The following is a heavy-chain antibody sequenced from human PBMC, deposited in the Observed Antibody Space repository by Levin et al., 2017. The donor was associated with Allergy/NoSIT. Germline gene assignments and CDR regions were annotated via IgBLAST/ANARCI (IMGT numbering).Heavy chain of an antibody. CDR1: GFTFSDYY. J-gene: IGHJ2*01. V-gene: IGHV3-11*05. CDR2: ISSSSSYT. D-gene: IGHD1-1*01. CDR3: ARDPPLSLEPPTGTPGYFDL. Sequence: GGSLRLSCAASGFTFSDYYMSWIRQAPGKGLEWVSYISSSSSYTNYADSVKGRFTISRDNAKNSLYLQMNSLRAEDTAVYYCARDPPLSLEPPTGTPGYFDLWGRGTLVTVSS.